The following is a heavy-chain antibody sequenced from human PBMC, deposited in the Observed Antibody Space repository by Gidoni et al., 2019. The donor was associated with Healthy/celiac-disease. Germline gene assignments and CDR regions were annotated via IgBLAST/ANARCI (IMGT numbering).Heavy chain of an antibody. Sequence: EVQLLESGGGLVQPGGSLRLSCVASGFPFSNNAMSCVRQAPGKGLEWVSTVSGGGDSTNYPDSVKGRFTISRDNSKNTLYLQMNSLRAEDTAVYYCARGERYYANDAFDMWGQGTMVTVSS. CDR3: ARGERYYANDAFDM. CDR1: GFPFSNNA. CDR2: VSGGGDST. V-gene: IGHV3-23*01. D-gene: IGHD1-26*01. J-gene: IGHJ3*02.